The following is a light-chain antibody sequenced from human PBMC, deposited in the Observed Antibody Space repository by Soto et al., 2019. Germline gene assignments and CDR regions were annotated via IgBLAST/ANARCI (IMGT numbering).Light chain of an antibody. CDR1: QSISSW. Sequence: DIQMTQSPSTLSASVGDRVTITCRASQSISSWLAWYQQKPGKAPKLLIYKASSLESGVPSRFSGSGSGTEFTLNISSLQPDDFATYYCQQYNSFPTFGHGTKVEIK. J-gene: IGKJ1*01. CDR3: QQYNSFPT. V-gene: IGKV1-5*03. CDR2: KAS.